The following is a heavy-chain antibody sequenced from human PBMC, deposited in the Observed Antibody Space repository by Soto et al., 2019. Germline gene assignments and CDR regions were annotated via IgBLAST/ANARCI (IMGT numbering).Heavy chain of an antibody. J-gene: IGHJ4*02. Sequence: KQSQTLSLNCAISGDSVSSNSAAWNWIRQSPSRGLEWLGRTYYRSKWNNDYAVSVKSRITINADTSKNLFSLQLNSVTPEDTAVYYCARDCGVPYYFDYWGQGTLVTVSS. V-gene: IGHV6-1*01. D-gene: IGHD2-21*01. CDR3: ARDCGVPYYFDY. CDR2: TYYRSKWNN. CDR1: GDSVSSNSAA.